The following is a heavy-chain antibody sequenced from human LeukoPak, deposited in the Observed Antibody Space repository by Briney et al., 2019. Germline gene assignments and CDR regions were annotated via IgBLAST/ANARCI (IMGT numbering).Heavy chain of an antibody. CDR1: GGPISSGSYY. Sequence: SETLSLTCTVSGGPISSGSYYWSWIRQPAGKGLEWIGRIYTSGSTNYNPSLKSRVTISVDTSKNQFSLKLSSVTAADTAVYYCARSSSSLPWYFDYWGQGTLVTVSS. V-gene: IGHV4-61*02. J-gene: IGHJ4*02. CDR2: IYTSGST. CDR3: ARSSSSLPWYFDY. D-gene: IGHD6-6*01.